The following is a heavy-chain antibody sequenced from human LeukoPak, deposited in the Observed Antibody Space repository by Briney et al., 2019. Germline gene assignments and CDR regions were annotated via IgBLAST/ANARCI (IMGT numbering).Heavy chain of an antibody. CDR1: GGSFSGYY. CDR3: ARVLPASYYDSSGYYYDY. CDR2: INHSGST. D-gene: IGHD3-22*01. V-gene: IGHV4-34*01. J-gene: IGHJ4*02. Sequence: PSETLSLTCAVYGGSFSGYYWSWIRQPPGKGLEWIGEINHSGSTNYNPSLKSRVTISVDTSKNQFSLKLSSVTAADTAVYYCARVLPASYYDSSGYYYDYWGQGTLVSVSS.